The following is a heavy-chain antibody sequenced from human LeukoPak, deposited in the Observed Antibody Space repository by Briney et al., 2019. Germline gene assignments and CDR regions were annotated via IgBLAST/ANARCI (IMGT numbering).Heavy chain of an antibody. J-gene: IGHJ4*02. CDR3: AGPPGPAAIYGFDY. D-gene: IGHD2-2*01. CDR2: IYSGGST. V-gene: IGHV3-66*01. CDR1: ESSVGSNY. Sequence: GGSLRLSCAASESSVGSNYMTWVRQAPGKGLEWVSLIYSGGSTYYADSVKGRFTISRDNAKKSLYLQMNSLRAEDTAVYYCAGPPGPAAIYGFDYLRQGTLATVSS.